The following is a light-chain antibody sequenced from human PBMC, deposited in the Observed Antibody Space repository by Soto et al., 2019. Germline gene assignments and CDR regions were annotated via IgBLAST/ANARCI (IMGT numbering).Light chain of an antibody. J-gene: IGLJ2*01. CDR2: END. V-gene: IGLV1-51*02. CDR3: VAWDTSLSAGGVV. CDR1: SSNIGNNF. Sequence: QSVLTQPPSVSAAPGQRVTISCSGSSSNIGNNFVSWYQQLPGTAPKLLFYENDKRPSEIPDRFSGSKSGTSATLAISGLQTGDEADYYCVAWDTSLSAGGVVFGGGTKLTVL.